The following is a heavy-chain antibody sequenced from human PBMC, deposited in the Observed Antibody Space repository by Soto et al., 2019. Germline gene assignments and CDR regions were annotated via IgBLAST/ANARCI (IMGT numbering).Heavy chain of an antibody. V-gene: IGHV3-48*02. Sequence: EAQLVDSGGGLVQPGGSLRLSCAASGFTFSVYTMHWVRQSPGKGLEWISSITSSGTTISYADSVKGRFTISRDNAKSSLFLQMDTLRDEDTAVYYCARDGYSTSSDWPWFDPWGQGTLVTVSS. D-gene: IGHD6-6*01. CDR3: ARDGYSTSSDWPWFDP. J-gene: IGHJ5*02. CDR2: ITSSGTTI. CDR1: GFTFSVYT.